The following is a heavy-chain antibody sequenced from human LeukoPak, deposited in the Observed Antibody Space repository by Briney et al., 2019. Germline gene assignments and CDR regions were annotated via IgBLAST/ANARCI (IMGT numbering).Heavy chain of an antibody. CDR1: GGSISSSSYY. V-gene: IGHV4-39*07. J-gene: IGHJ6*03. D-gene: IGHD6-6*01. CDR2: IYYSGST. Sequence: SETLSLTCTVSGGSISSSSYYWGWIRQPPGKGLEWIGSIYYSGSTYYNPSLKSRVTISVDTSKNQFSLKLSSVTAADTAVYYCAREPGRRQLFSGSMDVWGKGTTVTVSS. CDR3: AREPGRRQLFSGSMDV.